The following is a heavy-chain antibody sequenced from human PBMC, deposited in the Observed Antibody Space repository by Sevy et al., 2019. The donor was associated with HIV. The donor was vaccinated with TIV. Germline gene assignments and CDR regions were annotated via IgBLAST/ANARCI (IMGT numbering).Heavy chain of an antibody. CDR1: GFTFSSYA. J-gene: IGHJ6*02. D-gene: IGHD2-2*01. CDR3: ARVTRYCSSTSCYHDYYYGMDV. Sequence: GGSLRLSCAASGFTFSSYAMHWVRQAPGKGLEWVAVISYDGSNKYYADSVKGRFTISRDNSKNTLYLQMNSLRAEETAVYYWARVTRYCSSTSCYHDYYYGMDVWGQGTTVTVSS. CDR2: ISYDGSNK. V-gene: IGHV3-30-3*01.